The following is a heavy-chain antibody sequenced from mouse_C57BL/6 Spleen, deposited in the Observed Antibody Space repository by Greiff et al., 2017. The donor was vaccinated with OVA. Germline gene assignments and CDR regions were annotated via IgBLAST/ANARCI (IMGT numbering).Heavy chain of an antibody. CDR3: AREGNYEAD. Sequence: EVKLMESGGGLVKPGGSLKLSCAASGFTFSSYAMSWVRQTPEKRLEWVATISDGGSYTYYPDNVKGRFTISRDNAKNNLYLQMSHLKSEDTAMYYCAREGNYEADWGQGTLVTVSA. D-gene: IGHD2-1*01. J-gene: IGHJ3*01. CDR2: ISDGGSYT. V-gene: IGHV5-4*01. CDR1: GFTFSSYA.